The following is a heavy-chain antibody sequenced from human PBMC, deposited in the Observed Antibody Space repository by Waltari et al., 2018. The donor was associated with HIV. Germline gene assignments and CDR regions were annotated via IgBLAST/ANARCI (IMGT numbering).Heavy chain of an antibody. CDR3: ARHRFTRGNSAWYFLY. CDR2: INHSGTT. D-gene: IGHD6-19*01. CDR1: GGSFSNYY. Sequence: VYGGSFSNYYWTWIRQTPEKGLEWIGEINHSGTTDYNPSLKSRLTMSIDTSKNQFSLKLNSVTAADTAVYYCARHRFTRGNSAWYFLYWGQGTHVTVSS. V-gene: IGHV4-34*01. J-gene: IGHJ4*02.